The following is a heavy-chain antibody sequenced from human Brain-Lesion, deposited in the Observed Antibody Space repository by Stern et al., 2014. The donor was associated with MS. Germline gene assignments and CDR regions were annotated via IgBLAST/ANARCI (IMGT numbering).Heavy chain of an antibody. CDR3: ARGRVVPGFQYYATDV. CDR2: IFNSGST. D-gene: IGHD2-2*01. J-gene: IGHJ6*02. CDR1: GGSISSGGYY. Sequence: VQLEESGPGLVKPSQTLSLSCTVSGGSISSGGYYWSWIRQPAGQGLEWIGRIFNSGSTSYNPSLKSRVTISIDTSKNQFSLRLNSMTAADTAVYYCARGRVVPGFQYYATDVWGQGTTVIVSS. V-gene: IGHV4-61*02.